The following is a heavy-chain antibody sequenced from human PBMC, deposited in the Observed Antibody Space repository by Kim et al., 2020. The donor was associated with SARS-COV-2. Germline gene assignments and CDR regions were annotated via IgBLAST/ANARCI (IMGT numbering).Heavy chain of an antibody. Sequence: GGSLRLSRAASGFTFSSYAMSWVRQAPGKGLEWVSAISGSGGSTYYADSVKGRFTISRDNSKNTLYLQMNSLRAEDTAVYYCAKVLSDYYDSSGYFDAFDIWGQGTMVTVSS. D-gene: IGHD3-22*01. V-gene: IGHV3-23*01. CDR1: GFTFSSYA. CDR3: AKVLSDYYDSSGYFDAFDI. J-gene: IGHJ3*02. CDR2: ISGSGGST.